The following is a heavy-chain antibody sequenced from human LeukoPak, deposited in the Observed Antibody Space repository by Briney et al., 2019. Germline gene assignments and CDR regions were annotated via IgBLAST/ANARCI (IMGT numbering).Heavy chain of an antibody. CDR3: ARDIWYSSGHTGSGGYYFDY. J-gene: IGHJ4*02. V-gene: IGHV3-33*01. D-gene: IGHD6-19*01. CDR1: GLTFSSYG. Sequence: PGGSLRLSCAASGLTFSSYGMHWARQAPGKGLEWVAVIWYDGSNKYYADSVKGRFTISRDNSKNTVYLLMNSLRAEDTAVYYCARDIWYSSGHTGSGGYYFDYWGQGTLVTVSS. CDR2: IWYDGSNK.